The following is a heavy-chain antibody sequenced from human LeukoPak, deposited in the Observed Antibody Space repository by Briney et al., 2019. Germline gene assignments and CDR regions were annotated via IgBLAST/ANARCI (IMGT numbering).Heavy chain of an antibody. J-gene: IGHJ4*02. V-gene: IGHV1-8*01. CDR1: GYTFTSYD. CDR2: INPSGSST. Sequence: ASVKVSCKASGYTFTSYDINWVRQATGQGLEWLGLINPSGSSTLYAQKFQGRVTMTRNTSITTAYMELSSLRSEDTAVYYCARGNKDYGDYARGLSDYWGQGTLVTVSS. D-gene: IGHD4-17*01. CDR3: ARGNKDYGDYARGLSDY.